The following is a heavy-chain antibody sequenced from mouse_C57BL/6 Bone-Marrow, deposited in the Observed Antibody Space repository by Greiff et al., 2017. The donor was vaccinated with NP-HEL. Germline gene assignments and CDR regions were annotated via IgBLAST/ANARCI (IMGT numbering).Heavy chain of an antibody. V-gene: IGHV1-55*01. D-gene: IGHD2-3*01. Sequence: QVQLKQPGAGLVKPGASVKMSCKASGYTFTSYWITWVKPRPGQGLEWIGDIYPGSGSTNYHEKFKSKATLTVDTSSSTAYMQLSSLTSEDAAVYYCARGWLLGFAYWGQGTLVTVSA. CDR2: IYPGSGST. CDR3: ARGWLLGFAY. CDR1: GYTFTSYW. J-gene: IGHJ3*01.